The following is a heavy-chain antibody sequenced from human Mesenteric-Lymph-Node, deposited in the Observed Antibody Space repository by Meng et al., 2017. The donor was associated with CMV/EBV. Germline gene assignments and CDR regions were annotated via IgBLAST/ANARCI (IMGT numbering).Heavy chain of an antibody. CDR1: GFTFSSYE. D-gene: IGHD3-10*01. J-gene: IGHJ4*02. CDR2: ISSSGSTI. V-gene: IGHV3-48*03. CDR3: VRWGVSWGIDY. Sequence: GESLKISCAASGFTFSSYEMNWVRQAPGKGLEWVSYISSSGSTIYYADSVKGRFTISRDNAKNSLYLQMNSLRAEDTAVYYCVRWGVSWGIDYWGQGTLVTVSS.